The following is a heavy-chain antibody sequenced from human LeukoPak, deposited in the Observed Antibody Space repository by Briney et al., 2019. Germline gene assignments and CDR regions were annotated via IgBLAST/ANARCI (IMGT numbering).Heavy chain of an antibody. Sequence: SSETLSLTCAVYGGSFSGYYWSWIRQPPGKGLEWIGEINHGGSTNYNPSLKSRVTISVDTSKNQFSLKLSSVTAADTAVYYCARDAGLDVWGRGTTVTVSS. CDR2: INHGGST. J-gene: IGHJ6*04. V-gene: IGHV4-34*01. CDR3: ARDAGLDV. CDR1: GGSFSGYY.